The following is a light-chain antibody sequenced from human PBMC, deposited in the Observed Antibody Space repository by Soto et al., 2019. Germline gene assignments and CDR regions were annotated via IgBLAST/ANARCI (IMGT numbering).Light chain of an antibody. CDR2: AAS. V-gene: IGKV1-8*01. Sequence: AIRMTQSPSSFSASTGDRVTITCRASQGISSYLAWYQQKQGKAPKLLIYAASTLQSGVPSRFSGSGSGTDLTLTISCLQSEDFATYYCQQYYSYPPTCGQGTKLEIK. CDR1: QGISSY. J-gene: IGKJ2*01. CDR3: QQYYSYPPT.